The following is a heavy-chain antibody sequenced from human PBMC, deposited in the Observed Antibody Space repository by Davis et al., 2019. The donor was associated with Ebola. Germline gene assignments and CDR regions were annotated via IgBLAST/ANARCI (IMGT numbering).Heavy chain of an antibody. Sequence: AASVKVSCKASGGTFSSYAISWVRQAPGQGLEWMGGIIPIFGTANYTQKFQGRVTITRDTSASTAYMELSSLRSEDTAVYYCARDLVRMVGGDDFSTTLYYYYGMDVWGQGTTVTVSS. J-gene: IGHJ6*02. CDR3: ARDLVRMVGGDDFSTTLYYYYGMDV. CDR2: IIPIFGTA. CDR1: GGTFSSYA. V-gene: IGHV1-69*05. D-gene: IGHD3-3*01.